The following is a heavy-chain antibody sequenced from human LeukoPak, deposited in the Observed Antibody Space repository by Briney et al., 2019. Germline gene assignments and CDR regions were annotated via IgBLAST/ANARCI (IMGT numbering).Heavy chain of an antibody. CDR3: ARSLYDSSGYVDY. D-gene: IGHD3-22*01. J-gene: IGHJ4*02. V-gene: IGHV3-11*06. CDR1: GLTFSSHW. Sequence: GGSLRLSCAASGLTFSSHWMHWIRQAPGKGLEWVSYISSSSSYTNYADSVKGRFTISRDNAKNSLYLQMNSLRAEDTAVYYCARSLYDSSGYVDYWGQGTLVTVSS. CDR2: ISSSSSYT.